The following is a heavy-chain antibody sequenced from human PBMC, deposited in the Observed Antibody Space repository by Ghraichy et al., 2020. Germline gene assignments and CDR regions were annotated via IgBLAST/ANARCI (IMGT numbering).Heavy chain of an antibody. CDR3: ARIYCGGDCYSGHWYFDL. D-gene: IGHD2-21*02. CDR2: IKPDGSEK. CDR1: GFTFSSYW. Sequence: GGSLRLSCAASGFTFSSYWMGWVRQIPGKGLQWVANIKPDGSEKYYVDSVKGRFTISRDNPNNSLYLHMNSLRAEDTAVYHCARIYCGGDCYSGHWYFDLWGRGTLVTVSS. J-gene: IGHJ2*01. V-gene: IGHV3-7*03.